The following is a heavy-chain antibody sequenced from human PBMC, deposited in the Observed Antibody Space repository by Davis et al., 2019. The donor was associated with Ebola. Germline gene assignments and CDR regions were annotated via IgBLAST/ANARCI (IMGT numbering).Heavy chain of an antibody. CDR1: GFTFRSYG. J-gene: IGHJ3*02. CDR3: AKDTSNIWFDI. D-gene: IGHD1-26*01. CDR2: IWYDGTNE. V-gene: IGHV3-33*06. Sequence: GGSLRLSCAASGFTFRSYGMHWVRQAPGKGLEWVAVIWYDGTNEYHADSVKGRFTISRDNSKNTLYLQMNGLRVDDTAIYYCAKDTSNIWFDIWGQGTMVTVSS.